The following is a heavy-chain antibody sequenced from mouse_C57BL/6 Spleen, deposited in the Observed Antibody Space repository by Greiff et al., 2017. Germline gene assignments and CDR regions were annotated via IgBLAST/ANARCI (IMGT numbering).Heavy chain of an antibody. CDR1: GYTFTTYP. CDR2: FHPYNDDT. Sequence: VQLQQSGAELVKPGASVKMSCKASGYTFTTYPIEWMKQNHGKSLEWIGNFHPYNDDTKYNEKFKGKATLTVEKSSSTVYLELSRLTSDDSDVYYCARGGNYYGSSYYFDYWGQGTTLTVSS. D-gene: IGHD1-1*01. J-gene: IGHJ2*01. CDR3: ARGGNYYGSSYYFDY. V-gene: IGHV1-47*01.